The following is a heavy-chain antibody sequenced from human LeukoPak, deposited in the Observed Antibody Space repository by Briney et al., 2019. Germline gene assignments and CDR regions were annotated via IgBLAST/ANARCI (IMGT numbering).Heavy chain of an antibody. CDR1: GFTFSSYW. Sequence: GGSLRLSCAASGFTFSSYWMSWVRQAPGKGLEWVSYISSSSSTIHYADSVKGRFTISRDNAKNSLYLQMNSLRAEDTAVYYCAEDVAGLNYYDSSGYLDYWGQGTLVTVSS. CDR3: AEDVAGLNYYDSSGYLDY. D-gene: IGHD3-22*01. J-gene: IGHJ4*02. CDR2: ISSSSSTI. V-gene: IGHV3-48*01.